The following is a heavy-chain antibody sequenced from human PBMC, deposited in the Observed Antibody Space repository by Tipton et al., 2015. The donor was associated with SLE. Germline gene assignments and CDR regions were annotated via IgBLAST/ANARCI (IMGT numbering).Heavy chain of an antibody. CDR1: GGSISSGSYY. Sequence: TLSLTCTVSGGSISSGSYYWSWIRQPAGKGLEWIGRIYTSGSTYYNPSLKSRVTISVDTSKNQFSLKLSSVTAADTAVYYCARALNFWSGYYLDYWGQGTLVTVSS. J-gene: IGHJ4*02. CDR3: ARALNFWSGYYLDY. V-gene: IGHV4-61*02. D-gene: IGHD3-3*01. CDR2: IYTSGST.